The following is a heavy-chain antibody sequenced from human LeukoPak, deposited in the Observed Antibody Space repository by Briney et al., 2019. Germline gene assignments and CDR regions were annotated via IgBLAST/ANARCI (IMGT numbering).Heavy chain of an antibody. J-gene: IGHJ4*02. CDR2: IYCSGST. CDR1: GGSISSYY. Sequence: SETLSLTCTVSGGSISSYYWSWIRQPPGKGLEWIGYIYCSGSTNYNPSLKSRVTISVDTSKNQFSLKLSSVTAADTAVYYCARDDGDYGVSYWGQGTLVTVSS. V-gene: IGHV4-59*01. D-gene: IGHD4-17*01. CDR3: ARDDGDYGVSY.